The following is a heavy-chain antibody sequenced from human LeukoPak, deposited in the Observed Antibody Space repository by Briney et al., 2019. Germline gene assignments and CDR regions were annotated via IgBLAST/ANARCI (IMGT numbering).Heavy chain of an antibody. CDR1: GFTFSSYE. V-gene: IGHV3-48*03. J-gene: IGHJ4*02. D-gene: IGHD7-27*01. CDR2: ISSSGSTI. CDR3: ARVTSPSGY. Sequence: GRSLRLSCAASGFTFSSYEMNWVRQAPGKGLEWVSYISSSGSTIYYADSVKGRFTISRDNAKNSLYLQMNSLRAEDTAVYYCARVTSPSGYWGQGTLVTVSS.